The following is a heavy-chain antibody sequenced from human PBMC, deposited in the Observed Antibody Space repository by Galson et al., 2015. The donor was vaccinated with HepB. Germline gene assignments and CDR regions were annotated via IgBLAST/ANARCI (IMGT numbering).Heavy chain of an antibody. CDR1: GFTLSSYS. Sequence: SLRLSCAASGFTLSSYSMHWVRQAPGKGLEWVAVLSYDGRNIYYADSVKGRFTISRDNSKNTLYLQMNSLRAEDTAVYYCARDPTWTQSAGWFDPWGQGTLVTVTS. CDR2: LSYDGRNI. V-gene: IGHV3-30*04. CDR3: ARDPTWTQSAGWFDP. J-gene: IGHJ5*02. D-gene: IGHD3/OR15-3a*01.